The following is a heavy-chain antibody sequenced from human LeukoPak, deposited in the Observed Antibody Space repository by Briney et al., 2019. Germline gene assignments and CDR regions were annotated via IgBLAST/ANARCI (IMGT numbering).Heavy chain of an antibody. Sequence: GGSLRLSCAASGFTFSSYAMSWVRQAPGKGLEWVSRINSDGSSTSYADSVKGRFTISRDNAKNTLYLQMNSLRAEDTAVYYCARDHQYQLLLSRGYYYYGMDVWGQGTTVTVSS. V-gene: IGHV3-74*01. D-gene: IGHD2-2*01. CDR3: ARDHQYQLLLSRGYYYYGMDV. CDR2: INSDGSST. J-gene: IGHJ6*02. CDR1: GFTFSSYA.